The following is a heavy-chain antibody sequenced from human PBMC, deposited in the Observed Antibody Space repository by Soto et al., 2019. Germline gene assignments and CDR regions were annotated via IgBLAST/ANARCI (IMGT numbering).Heavy chain of an antibody. V-gene: IGHV4-39*01. Sequence: PSETLSLTCTVSGVSISGSRYYWGWIRQPPGGGLEWIGNIYYSGSTYYTPALKSRVTLAVDTSKNQFSLNLNSVTAADTAVYYCARGGIPPSGYGIAYAMDVWGQGTTVTAP. CDR2: IYYSGST. D-gene: IGHD1-26*01. J-gene: IGHJ6*02. CDR1: GVSISGSRYY. CDR3: ARGGIPPSGYGIAYAMDV.